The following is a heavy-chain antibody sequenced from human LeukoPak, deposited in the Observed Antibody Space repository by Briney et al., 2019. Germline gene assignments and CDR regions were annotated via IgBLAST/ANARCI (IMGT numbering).Heavy chain of an antibody. CDR3: ARVALGYGSGSRFMFDP. CDR2: INPNSGGT. J-gene: IGHJ5*02. D-gene: IGHD3-10*01. Sequence: ASVKVSCKASGYTFTGYYMHWVRQAPGQGLEWMGWINPNSGGTNYAQKFQGRGTMTRDASISTAYMELSRLRSDDTAVYYCARVALGYGSGSRFMFDPWGQGTLVTVSS. CDR1: GYTFTGYY. V-gene: IGHV1-2*02.